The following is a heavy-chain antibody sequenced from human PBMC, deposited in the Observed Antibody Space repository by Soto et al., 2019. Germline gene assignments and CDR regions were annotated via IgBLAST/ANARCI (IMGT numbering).Heavy chain of an antibody. Sequence: GGSLRLSCAASGFTFSSYAMSWVRQAPGKGLEWVSAISGSGGSTYYADSVKGRFTISRDNSKNTLYLQMNSLRAEDTAVYYCAKDFPIPFGVVIHYYYYGMDVWGQGTTVTVSS. CDR3: AKDFPIPFGVVIHYYYYGMDV. J-gene: IGHJ6*02. D-gene: IGHD3-3*01. V-gene: IGHV3-23*01. CDR2: ISGSGGST. CDR1: GFTFSSYA.